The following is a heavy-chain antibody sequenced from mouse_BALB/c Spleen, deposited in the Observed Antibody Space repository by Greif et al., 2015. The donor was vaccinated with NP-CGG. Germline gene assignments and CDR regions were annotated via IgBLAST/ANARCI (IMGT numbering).Heavy chain of an antibody. D-gene: IGHD4-1*01. Sequence: EVQLVESGGGLVQPGGSLRLSCATSGFTFTDYYMSWVRQPPGKALEWLGFIRNKANGYTTEYSASVKGRFTISRDNSQGIRYLQMNTMRAEDSATYHCARDKTDFDYWCQKTTLTVSS. CDR2: IRNKANGYTT. V-gene: IGHV7-3*02. CDR1: GFTFTDYY. CDR3: ARDKTDFDY. J-gene: IGHJ2*01.